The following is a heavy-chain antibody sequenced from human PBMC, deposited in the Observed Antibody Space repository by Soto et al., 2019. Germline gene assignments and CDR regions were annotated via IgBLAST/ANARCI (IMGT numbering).Heavy chain of an antibody. CDR2: INHSGST. D-gene: IGHD2-15*01. CDR1: GGSFSGYY. Sequence: PSETLSLTCAVYGGSFSGYYWSWIRQPPGKGLEWIGEINHSGSTNYNPSLKSRVTISVDTSKNQFSLKLSSVTAADTAVYYCARGGHIVVVVAATGGFDSWGQGTLVTVSS. J-gene: IGHJ4*02. V-gene: IGHV4-34*01. CDR3: ARGGHIVVVVAATGGFDS.